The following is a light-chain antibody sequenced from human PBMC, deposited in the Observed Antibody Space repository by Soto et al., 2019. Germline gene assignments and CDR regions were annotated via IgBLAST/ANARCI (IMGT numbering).Light chain of an antibody. Sequence: QSVLTQPASVSGSPGQSITISCTGTSSDVGSYNLVSWYQHHPGKAPKLMIYEDSKRPSGVSNRFSGSKSGNTASLTISGLQAEDEAVYYCCSYAGSSTWVFGGGTKLTVL. CDR1: SSDVGSYNL. V-gene: IGLV2-23*01. CDR3: CSYAGSSTWV. J-gene: IGLJ3*02. CDR2: EDS.